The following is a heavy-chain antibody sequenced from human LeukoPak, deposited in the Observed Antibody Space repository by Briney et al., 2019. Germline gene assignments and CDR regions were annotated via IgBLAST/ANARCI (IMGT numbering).Heavy chain of an antibody. J-gene: IGHJ6*03. CDR3: ARDSLDSMVAYYYYMDV. V-gene: IGHV3-33*01. CDR1: GFTFSSYG. CDR2: IWYDGSNK. D-gene: IGHD2-8*01. Sequence: QPGRCLRLSCAASGFTFSSYGMHWVRQAPGKGLGWVAVIWYDGSNKYYADSVKGRFTISRDNSKNTLYLQMNSLRAEDTAVYYCARDSLDSMVAYYYYMDVWGKGTTATV.